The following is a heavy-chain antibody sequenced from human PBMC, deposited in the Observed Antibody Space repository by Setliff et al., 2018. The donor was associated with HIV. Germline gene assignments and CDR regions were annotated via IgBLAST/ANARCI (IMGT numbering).Heavy chain of an antibody. J-gene: IGHJ4*02. Sequence: SETLSLTCTVSGGSISDSKSYWGWIRQPPGKGLEWLGGVYHSGSTKNTPSLKSRVTISVDTSKKQFSLKLDSVTATDTAIYYCATERWLYQNFDSWGQGTQVTVSS. CDR1: GGSISDSKSY. CDR2: VYHSGST. V-gene: IGHV4-39*01. D-gene: IGHD3-16*01. CDR3: ATERWLYQNFDS.